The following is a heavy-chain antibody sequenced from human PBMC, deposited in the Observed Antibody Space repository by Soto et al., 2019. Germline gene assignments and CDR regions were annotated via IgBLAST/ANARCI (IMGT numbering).Heavy chain of an antibody. J-gene: IGHJ6*03. D-gene: IGHD3-3*01. V-gene: IGHV3-74*01. CDR1: GFTFSTYF. CDR3: ATGHYNSHYYMDL. Sequence: GGSLRLSCGASGFTFSTYFMHWARRAPGKGLLWVSRISTDGSSTIYADSVKGRFTISRDNAKNTLYLQMNSLRAEDTAVYYCATGHYNSHYYMDLWGKGTTVTVSS. CDR2: ISTDGSST.